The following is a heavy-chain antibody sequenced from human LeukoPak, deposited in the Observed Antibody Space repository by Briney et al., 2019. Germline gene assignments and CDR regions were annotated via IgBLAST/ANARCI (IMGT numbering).Heavy chain of an antibody. CDR2: ISGSGGST. D-gene: IGHD3-10*01. V-gene: IGHV3-23*01. Sequence: GGSLRLSCAASGFTFSSYAMSWIRQAPGKGLEWVSAISGSGGSTYYADSVKGRFTISRDNSKNTLYLQMNSLRAEDTAVYYCGSISSFGESFRHFDYWGQGTLVTVSS. CDR1: GFTFSSYA. J-gene: IGHJ4*02. CDR3: GSISSFGESFRHFDY.